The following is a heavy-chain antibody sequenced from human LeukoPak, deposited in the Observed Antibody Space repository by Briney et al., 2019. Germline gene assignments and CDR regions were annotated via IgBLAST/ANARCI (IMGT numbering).Heavy chain of an antibody. J-gene: IGHJ4*02. Sequence: GGSLRLSCAASGFTFSSYGMHWVRQAPGKGLEWVAVIWYDGSNKYYADSVKGRFTISRDNSKNTLYLQMNSLRAEDTAVYYCARVRAGLQPAPYDYWGQGTLVTVSS. V-gene: IGHV3-33*01. CDR2: IWYDGSNK. CDR1: GFTFSSYG. CDR3: ARVRAGLQPAPYDY. D-gene: IGHD6-19*01.